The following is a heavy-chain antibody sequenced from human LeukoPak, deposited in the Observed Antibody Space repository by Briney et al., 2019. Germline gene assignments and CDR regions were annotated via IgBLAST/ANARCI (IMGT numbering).Heavy chain of an antibody. D-gene: IGHD4-11*01. J-gene: IGHJ4*02. CDR1: GFTFSSYA. V-gene: IGHV3-30-3*01. Sequence: GGSLRLSCAASGFTFSSYAMHWVRQAPGKGLEWVAVISYDGSNKYYADSVKGRFTISRDNSKNTLYLQMNSLRAEDTAVYYCARTITVTTPAVDYWGQGTLVTVSS. CDR2: ISYDGSNK. CDR3: ARTITVTTPAVDY.